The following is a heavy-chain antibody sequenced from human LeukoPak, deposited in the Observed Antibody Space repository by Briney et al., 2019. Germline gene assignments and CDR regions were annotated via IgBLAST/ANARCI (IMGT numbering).Heavy chain of an antibody. J-gene: IGHJ6*03. Sequence: SETLSLTCTVSGGSISSYYWSWIRQPPGKGLEWIGYIYYSGSTYYNPSLKSRVTISVDTSKNQFSLKLSSVTAADTAVYYCARASNYNYYMDVWGKGTTVTVSS. CDR2: IYYSGST. D-gene: IGHD2-2*01. CDR3: ARASNYNYYMDV. V-gene: IGHV4-59*08. CDR1: GGSISSYY.